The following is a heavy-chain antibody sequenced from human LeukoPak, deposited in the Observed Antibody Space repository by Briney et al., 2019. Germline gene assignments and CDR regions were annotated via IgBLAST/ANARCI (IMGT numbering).Heavy chain of an antibody. CDR1: GGSISSSSYY. CDR2: IYYSGST. D-gene: IGHD2-2*01. CDR3: ASVVPAATPADY. V-gene: IGHV4-39*07. J-gene: IGHJ4*02. Sequence: SETLSLTCTVSGGSISSSSYYWGWIRQPPGKGLEWTGSIYYSGSTYYNPSLKSRVTISVDTSKNQFSLKLSSVTAADTAVYYCASVVPAATPADYWGQGTLVTVSS.